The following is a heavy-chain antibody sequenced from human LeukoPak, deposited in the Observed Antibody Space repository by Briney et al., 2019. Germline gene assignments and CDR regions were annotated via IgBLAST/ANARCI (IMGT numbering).Heavy chain of an antibody. CDR2: IYYRGST. CDR1: GGAISTFY. J-gene: IGHJ4*02. D-gene: IGHD4-17*01. Sequence: SETLPLTCTVSGGAISTFYWSWIRQPPGKGLEWIGYIYYRGSTDYNPSLKSRVTISVDTSKNQFFLKLSSVTAADTAVYYCASGGNGDYYFDYWGQGTLVTVSS. CDR3: ASGGNGDYYFDY. V-gene: IGHV4-59*08.